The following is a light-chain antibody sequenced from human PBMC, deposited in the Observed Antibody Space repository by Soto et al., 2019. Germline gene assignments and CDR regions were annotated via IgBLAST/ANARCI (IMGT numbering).Light chain of an antibody. V-gene: IGLV2-14*01. J-gene: IGLJ2*01. CDR3: CSYTTGSTVV. Sequence: QSVLTQPASVSGSPGQSITISCTGTSSDVGGYNYVSWYQQHSGKAPKVIIYDVTNRPSGVSSRFSGSKSGNTASLTISGLQTEDEADYYCCSYTTGSTVVFGGGTKLTVL. CDR1: SSDVGGYNY. CDR2: DVT.